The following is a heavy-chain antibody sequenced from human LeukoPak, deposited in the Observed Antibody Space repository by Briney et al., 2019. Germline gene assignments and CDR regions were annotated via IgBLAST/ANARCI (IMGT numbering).Heavy chain of an antibody. CDR1: GGSISSGSYY. J-gene: IGHJ4*02. CDR3: ARDPDFWTGYYYFDY. CDR2: IYTSGST. Sequence: SQTLSLTCTVSGGSISSGSYYWSWIRQPAGTGLEWIGRIYTSGSTYYNPSLKSRVTISVDTSKNQFSLRLSSVTAADTAVYYCARDPDFWTGYYYFDYWGQGILVTVSS. D-gene: IGHD3/OR15-3a*01. V-gene: IGHV4-61*02.